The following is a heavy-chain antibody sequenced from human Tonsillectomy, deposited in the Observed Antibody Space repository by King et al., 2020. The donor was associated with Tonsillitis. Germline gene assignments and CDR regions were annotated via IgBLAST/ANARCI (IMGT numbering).Heavy chain of an antibody. CDR1: GGSISYYY. D-gene: IGHD3-22*01. Sequence: QLQESGPGLVKPSETLSLTCTVSGGSISYYYWTWIRQPPGQGLEWIGHIHYGGSTNYNPSLKSRVTISLDTSNSQISLRLTSVTAADTAVYYCAGGYDRSEYWGQGTLVTVSS. CDR2: IHYGGST. CDR3: AGGYDRSEY. V-gene: IGHV4-59*01. J-gene: IGHJ4*02.